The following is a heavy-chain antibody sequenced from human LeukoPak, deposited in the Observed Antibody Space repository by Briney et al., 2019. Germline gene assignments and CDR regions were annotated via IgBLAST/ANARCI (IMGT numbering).Heavy chain of an antibody. Sequence: GESLKISCQGSGYSFTSYWIGWARQLPGKGLEWMGIIYPGDSDTRYSPSFQGQVTISADKSISTAYLQWSSLKASDTAMYYCASLRSYSDAFDIWGQGTMVTVSS. V-gene: IGHV5-51*01. CDR2: IYPGDSDT. D-gene: IGHD2-21*01. CDR1: GYSFTSYW. J-gene: IGHJ3*02. CDR3: ASLRSYSDAFDI.